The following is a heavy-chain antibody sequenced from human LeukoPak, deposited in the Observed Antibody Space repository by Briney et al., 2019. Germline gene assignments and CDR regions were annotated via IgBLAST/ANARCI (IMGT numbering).Heavy chain of an antibody. CDR2: ISGSGGTT. Sequence: PGGSLRLSCAASGFSFSTYGIHWVRQAPGKGLEWVSAISGSGGTTSYADSVKGRFTISRDNSKNTLYLQMNSLRGEDTAVYYCAAGRYYCDSWGQGTLVTVSS. V-gene: IGHV3-23*01. CDR1: GFSFSTYG. CDR3: AAGRYYCDS. J-gene: IGHJ4*02. D-gene: IGHD3-10*01.